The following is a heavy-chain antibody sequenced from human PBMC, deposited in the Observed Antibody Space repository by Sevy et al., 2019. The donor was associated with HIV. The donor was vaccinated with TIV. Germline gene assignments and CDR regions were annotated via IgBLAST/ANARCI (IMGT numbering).Heavy chain of an antibody. D-gene: IGHD4-17*01. V-gene: IGHV3-15*01. CDR2: IRSNTDGGTT. J-gene: IGHJ4*02. CDR1: GFTFTNAW. Sequence: GGSLRLSCSASGFTFTNAWMGWVRQAPGKGLEWVARIRSNTDGGTTDDAAPLKGRFTISRDDSKTTLYLQMNILKRADTAAYYCITDREYADYKGGFDYWGQGTLVTVSS. CDR3: ITDREYADYKGGFDY.